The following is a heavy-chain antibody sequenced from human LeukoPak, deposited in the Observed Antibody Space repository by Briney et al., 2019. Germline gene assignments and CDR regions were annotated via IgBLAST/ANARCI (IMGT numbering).Heavy chain of an antibody. V-gene: IGHV5-51*01. J-gene: IGHJ6*04. CDR1: GYSFTIYW. CDR3: ARLSRAVLTYGMDV. D-gene: IGHD6-19*01. Sequence: AGGSLKISCKGSGYSFTIYWIAWVRQMPGKGLKWMRIIYPADSDTRYSPSFQGQVTISADKSISTAYLQWSSLKASDTAMYYCARLSRAVLTYGMDVWGKGTTVTVSS. CDR2: IYPADSDT.